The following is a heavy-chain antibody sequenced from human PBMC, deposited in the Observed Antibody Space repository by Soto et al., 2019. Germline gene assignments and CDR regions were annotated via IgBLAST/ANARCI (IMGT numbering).Heavy chain of an antibody. Sequence: EVQLVESGGGLVQPGGSLKLSCAASGFTFSGSAMHWVRQASGKGLEWVGRIRSKANSYATAYAASVKGRFTISRDDSKNTAYLQMNSLKTEDTAVYYCTRRSSGYSPFDYWGQGTLVTVSS. CDR3: TRRSSGYSPFDY. CDR2: IRSKANSYAT. CDR1: GFTFSGSA. D-gene: IGHD3-22*01. V-gene: IGHV3-73*02. J-gene: IGHJ4*02.